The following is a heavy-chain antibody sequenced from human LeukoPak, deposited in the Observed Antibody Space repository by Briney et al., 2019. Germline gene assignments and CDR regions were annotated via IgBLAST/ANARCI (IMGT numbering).Heavy chain of an antibody. Sequence: GASLKISCKGSGSSFTSYWIGWGRQLPGKGLEWMGIIYPGDSDTRYSPSFQGQVTISADKSISTAYLQWSSLKASDTAMYYCARNYDILTDFDYWGQGTLVTVSS. J-gene: IGHJ4*02. CDR3: ARNYDILTDFDY. CDR2: IYPGDSDT. D-gene: IGHD3-9*01. CDR1: GSSFTSYW. V-gene: IGHV5-51*01.